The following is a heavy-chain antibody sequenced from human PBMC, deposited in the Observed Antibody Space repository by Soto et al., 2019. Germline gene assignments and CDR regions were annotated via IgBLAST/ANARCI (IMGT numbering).Heavy chain of an antibody. V-gene: IGHV3-23*01. J-gene: IGHJ6*03. CDR1: GFTFSSYA. Sequence: GGSLTLSCAASGFTFSSYAMSWVRQAPGKGLEWVSAISGSGGSTYYADSVKGRFTISRDNSKNTLYLQMNSLRAEDTAVYYCAKTAMVEDYYYYYMDVWGKGTTVTVSS. CDR2: ISGSGGST. D-gene: IGHD5-18*01. CDR3: AKTAMVEDYYYYYMDV.